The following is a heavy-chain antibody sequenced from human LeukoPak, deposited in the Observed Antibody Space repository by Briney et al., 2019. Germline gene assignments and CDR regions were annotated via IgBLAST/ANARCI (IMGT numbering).Heavy chain of an antibody. V-gene: IGHV1-2*02. J-gene: IGHJ5*02. CDR1: GYTFTAYY. CDR2: INPNSGAT. D-gene: IGHD6-13*01. CDR3: AREGASNSWYHWLDP. Sequence: ASVKVSCKTSGYTFTAYYMRWVRQAPGQGPEWKAWINPNSGATNYGQKFQGRVSMTRDTSISTVYMELSRLTSDDTAVYYCAREGASNSWYHWLDPWGQGTLVTVSS.